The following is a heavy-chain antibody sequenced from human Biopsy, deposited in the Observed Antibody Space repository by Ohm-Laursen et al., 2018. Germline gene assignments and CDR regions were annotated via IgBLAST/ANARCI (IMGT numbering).Heavy chain of an antibody. CDR2: ISGGSGII. J-gene: IGHJ6*02. Sequence: GSLRLSCAASGFTFSDYYMTWIRQAPGKGPEWVSYISGGSGIIYYADSVKGRFTISRDNAQNSLFLQMNNLRAEDTAIYYCTKADDFWSPEGYYYYFSGMDVWGQGTTVTVSS. CDR3: TKADDFWSPEGYYYYFSGMDV. CDR1: GFTFSDYY. D-gene: IGHD3-3*01. V-gene: IGHV3-11*01.